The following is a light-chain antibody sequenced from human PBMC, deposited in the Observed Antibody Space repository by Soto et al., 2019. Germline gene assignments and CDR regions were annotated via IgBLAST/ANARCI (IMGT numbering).Light chain of an antibody. CDR1: PSVTNY. Sequence: EIVLTQSPGTLSLSPGGRGRVWFRASPSVTNYLAWYQQKPGQPPRLLIYGAFNRAAGIPARFSGSGSGTDFTLTISSLEPEDSAVYYCQQRNIWPPVTFGQGTRLEIK. CDR2: GAF. J-gene: IGKJ5*01. V-gene: IGKV3-11*01. CDR3: QQRNIWPPVT.